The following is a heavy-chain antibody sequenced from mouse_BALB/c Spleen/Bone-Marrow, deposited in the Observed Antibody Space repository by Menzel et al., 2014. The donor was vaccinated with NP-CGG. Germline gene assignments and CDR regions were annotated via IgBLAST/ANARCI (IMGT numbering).Heavy chain of an antibody. V-gene: IGHV7-3*02. CDR2: IRNKAYGYTT. D-gene: IGHD4-1*01. CDR3: TRDMGGILFDS. J-gene: IGHJ2*01. Sequence: DVMLVESGGGLVQPGGSLRLSCVTSGFTFIDYYMNWVRQPPGKALEWVGFIRNKAYGYTTEYSASVKGRFTISRDNSQSILYLQMNTLRAEDSATYYCTRDMGGILFDSWGQGTTLTVSS. CDR1: GFTFIDYY.